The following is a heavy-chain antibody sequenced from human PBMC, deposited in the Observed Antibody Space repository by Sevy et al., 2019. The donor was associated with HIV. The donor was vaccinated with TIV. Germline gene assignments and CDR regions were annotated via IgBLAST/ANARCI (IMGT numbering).Heavy chain of an antibody. CDR3: ARDLALSGSYSWLAY. CDR1: GFTFSSYG. CDR2: ISYDGSRK. V-gene: IGHV3-30*03. Sequence: GGSLRLSCAASGFTFSSYGMHWVRQAPGKGLEWVAVISYDGSRKNYADSVKGRFTISRDNSKNTLYLQMNNLRAEDTAVFYCARDLALSGSYSWLAYWGQGTLVTVSS. J-gene: IGHJ4*02. D-gene: IGHD1-26*01.